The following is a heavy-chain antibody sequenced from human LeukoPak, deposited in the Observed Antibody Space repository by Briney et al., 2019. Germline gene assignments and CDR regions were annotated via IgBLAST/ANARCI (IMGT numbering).Heavy chain of an antibody. CDR3: ARDSDSSGSDY. J-gene: IGHJ4*02. Sequence: GSLRLSCAASGFTFSSYGMHWIRQPPGKGLEWIGYIYYSGSTNYNPSLKSRVTISVDTSKNQFSLKLSSVTAADTAVYYCARDSDSSGSDYWGQGTLVTVSS. CDR1: GFTFSSYG. CDR2: IYYSGST. V-gene: IGHV4-59*01. D-gene: IGHD6-19*01.